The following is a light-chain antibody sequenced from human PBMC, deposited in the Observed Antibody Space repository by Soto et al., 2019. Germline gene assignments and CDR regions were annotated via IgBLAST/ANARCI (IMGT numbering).Light chain of an antibody. CDR1: QSVRSNY. CDR2: GAS. V-gene: IGKV3-20*01. CDR3: QHYSSSPLT. Sequence: EMVLTQSPGTLSLSPGERATHSCRASQSVRSNYLAWYQQRPGQAPRLLVYGASSRATGIPERFRGSGSGTDFTLTISRLEPQDFAVYYCQHYSSSPLTFGGGTKVEIK. J-gene: IGKJ4*01.